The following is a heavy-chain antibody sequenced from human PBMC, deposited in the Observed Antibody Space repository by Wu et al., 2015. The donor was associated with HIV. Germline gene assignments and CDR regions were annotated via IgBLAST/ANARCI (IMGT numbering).Heavy chain of an antibody. J-gene: IGHJ3*01. D-gene: IGHD2-2*01. Sequence: QVQLVQSGSEVKKPGSSVKVSCKVSGGTFSNFDVNWVRQAPGQGLEWMGRIHPKFDAANYAENFQGRVTFTADESTTTAYMELTSLTLDDTAVYFCARPRGRNIVVIQTVLYVWGRGDSGDRL. CDR3: ARPRGRNIVVIQTVLYV. V-gene: IGHV1-69*13. CDR1: GGTFSNFD. CDR2: IHPKFDAA.